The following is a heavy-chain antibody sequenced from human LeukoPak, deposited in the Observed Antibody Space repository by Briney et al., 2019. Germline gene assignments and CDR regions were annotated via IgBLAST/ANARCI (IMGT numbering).Heavy chain of an antibody. CDR1: GFTFSSYS. J-gene: IGHJ4*02. D-gene: IGHD4-23*01. Sequence: GGSLRPSCAASGFTFSSYSMNGVRQAAGKGLEWVSYISSSSSTIYYADSVKGRFTISRDNAKNSLYLQMNSLRDEDTAVFYCSRIYGGNPRKGHFDYWGQGTLVTVSS. CDR3: SRIYGGNPRKGHFDY. V-gene: IGHV3-48*02. CDR2: ISSSSSTI.